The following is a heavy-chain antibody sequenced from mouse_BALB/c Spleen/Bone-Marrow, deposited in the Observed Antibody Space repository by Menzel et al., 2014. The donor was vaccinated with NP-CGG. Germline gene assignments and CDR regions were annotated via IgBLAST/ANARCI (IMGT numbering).Heavy chain of an antibody. J-gene: IGHJ2*01. V-gene: IGHV5-17*02. CDR2: ISSGSSTI. CDR3: ARGKYGYYY. D-gene: IGHD2-10*02. Sequence: EVQVVESGGGLVQPGGSRKLSCAASGFTFSSFGVHWVRQAPEKGLEWVAYISSGSSTIYYADQVKGRFTISRDNPKNTLFLQMHRLGSEDPAMYYCARGKYGYYYWGQGAPLTVSS. CDR1: GFTFSSFG.